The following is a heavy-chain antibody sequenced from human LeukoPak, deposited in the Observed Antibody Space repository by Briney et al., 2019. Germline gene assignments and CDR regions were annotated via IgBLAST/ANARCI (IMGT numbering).Heavy chain of an antibody. CDR2: ISYDGSNK. CDR3: ASPSGGSNTFDY. D-gene: IGHD5-24*01. CDR1: GFTFSSYG. J-gene: IGHJ4*02. V-gene: IGHV3-30*03. Sequence: GGSLRLSCAASGFTFSSYGMHWVRQAPGKGLEWVAVISYDGSNKYYADSVKGRFTISRDNSKNTLYLQMNSLRAEDTAVYYCASPSGGSNTFDYWGQGTRVTVSS.